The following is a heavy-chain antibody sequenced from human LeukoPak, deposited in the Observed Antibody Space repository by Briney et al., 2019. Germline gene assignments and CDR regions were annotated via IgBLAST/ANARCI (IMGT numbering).Heavy chain of an antibody. CDR1: GGSISSYY. CDR2: IYYSGST. CDR3: AGIPGYYYDSSGYYSPFDY. V-gene: IGHV4-59*05. J-gene: IGHJ4*02. Sequence: SETLSLTCTVSGGSISSYYWSWIRQPPGKGLEWIGSIYYSGSTYYNPSLKSRVTISVDTSKNQFSLKLSSVTAADTAVYYCAGIPGYYYDSSGYYSPFDYWGQGTLVTVSS. D-gene: IGHD3-22*01.